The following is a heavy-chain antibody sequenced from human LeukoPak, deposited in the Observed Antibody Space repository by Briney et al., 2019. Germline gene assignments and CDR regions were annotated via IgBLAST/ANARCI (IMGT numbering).Heavy chain of an antibody. CDR1: GFTFSGNW. CDR2: IDNDGSST. D-gene: IGHD2-15*01. J-gene: IGHJ4*02. CDR3: VRGWFGPDY. V-gene: IGHV3-74*01. Sequence: PGGSLRLSCAASGFTFSGNWMHWVRQAPGKGLEWISRIDNDGSSTVYADFAEGRFTISRENAENTLYLQMSSLRVEDTAVYYCVRGWFGPDYWGQGTPVTVSS.